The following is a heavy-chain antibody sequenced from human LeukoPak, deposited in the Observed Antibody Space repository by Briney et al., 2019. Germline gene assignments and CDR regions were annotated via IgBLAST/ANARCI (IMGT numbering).Heavy chain of an antibody. Sequence: SETLSLTCTVSGGSISSYYWSWIRQPPGKGLEWIGYIYSSGSTNYNPPLKSRVTISVDTSKNEFSLKLSSVTAADTAVYYCARRAVPENYFDYWGQGILVTVSS. D-gene: IGHD6-19*01. CDR2: IYSSGST. V-gene: IGHV4-59*08. CDR3: ARRAVPENYFDY. J-gene: IGHJ4*02. CDR1: GGSISSYY.